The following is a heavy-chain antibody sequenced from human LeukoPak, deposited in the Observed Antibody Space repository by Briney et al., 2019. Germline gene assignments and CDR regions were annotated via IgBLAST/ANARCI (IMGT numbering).Heavy chain of an antibody. Sequence: GGYPRLSCAVSGLTFSSYAMSCVRQATGKGLEWVSALSGSGDNTYYTDSVKGRFTSSRDKSRNTLYVQMNSLRAVDTVIYFCAKEGKREDYWGQGSLVTVSS. CDR3: AKEGKREDY. CDR1: GLTFSSYA. D-gene: IGHD1-1*01. CDR2: LSGSGDNT. V-gene: IGHV3-23*01. J-gene: IGHJ4*02.